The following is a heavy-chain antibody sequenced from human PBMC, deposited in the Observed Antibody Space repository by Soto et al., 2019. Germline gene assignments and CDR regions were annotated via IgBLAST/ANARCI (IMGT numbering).Heavy chain of an antibody. D-gene: IGHD2-21*02. CDR3: ASPLYCCCDCYRDLFAFPTRRTSDP. V-gene: IGHV1-69*06. J-gene: IGHJ5*02. Sequence: GSAVKVSCKASGGTFSSYAISWVRQAPGQGIEWMGGIIPIFGTANYAQKFQGRVTITADKSTSTAYMELSSLRSEDTAVYYCASPLYCCCDCYRDLFAFPTRRTSDP. CDR1: GGTFSSYA. CDR2: IIPIFGTA.